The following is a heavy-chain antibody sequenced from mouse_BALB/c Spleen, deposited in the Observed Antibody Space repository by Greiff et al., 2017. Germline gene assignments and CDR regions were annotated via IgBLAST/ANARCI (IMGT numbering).Heavy chain of an antibody. D-gene: IGHD4-1*01. CDR1: GYSFTSGYY. CDR2: ISYDGSN. J-gene: IGHJ2*01. V-gene: IGHV3-6*02. Sequence: ESGPGLVKPSQSLSLTCSVTGYSFTSGYYWYWIRQLPGNKLEWMGYISYDGSNNYNPSLKNRIPITRDTSKNQFFLKLNSVTTEDTATYYCARDNWEGGGFDYWGQGTTLTVSS. CDR3: ARDNWEGGGFDY.